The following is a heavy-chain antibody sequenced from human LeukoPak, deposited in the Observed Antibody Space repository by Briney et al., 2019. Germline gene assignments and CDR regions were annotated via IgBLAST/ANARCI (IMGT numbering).Heavy chain of an antibody. CDR2: FSSGSSHI. J-gene: IGHJ4*02. Sequence: GGSLRLSCAASGFIFSTHSMSWVRQSPGKGLEWVSSFSSGSSHIYYADSMKGRFTISRDNARNSLFLQMNSLRAEDTAVYYCVRDFRTQLDGYSPPYHFDYWGQGALVTVSS. CDR3: VRDFRTQLDGYSPPYHFDY. D-gene: IGHD5-24*01. V-gene: IGHV3-21*01. CDR1: GFIFSTHS.